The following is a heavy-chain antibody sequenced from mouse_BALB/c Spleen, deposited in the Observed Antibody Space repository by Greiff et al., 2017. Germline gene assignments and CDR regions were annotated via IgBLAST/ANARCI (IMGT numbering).Heavy chain of an antibody. CDR3: ARENGYYWFAY. CDR2: ISSGGST. Sequence: EVHLVESGGGLVKPGGSLKLSCAASGFTFSSYAMSWVRQTPEKRLEWVASISSGGSTYYPDSVKGRFTISRDNARNILYLQMSSLRSEDTAMYYCARENGYYWFAYWGQGTLVTVSA. V-gene: IGHV5-6-5*01. D-gene: IGHD2-3*01. J-gene: IGHJ3*01. CDR1: GFTFSSYA.